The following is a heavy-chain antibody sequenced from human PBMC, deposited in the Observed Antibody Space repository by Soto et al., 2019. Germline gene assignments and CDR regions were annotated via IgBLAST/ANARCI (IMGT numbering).Heavy chain of an antibody. Sequence: SVKVSCKASCYTFTSHGINSVRQAPGQGLEWMGWISAYNGNTKYAQKLQGRVTMTTDTSTSTADMELRSLRSDDTAVYYCAREPNYFDYWGQGTLVTVSS. CDR3: AREPNYFDY. CDR1: CYTFTSHG. V-gene: IGHV1-18*01. J-gene: IGHJ4*02. CDR2: ISAYNGNT.